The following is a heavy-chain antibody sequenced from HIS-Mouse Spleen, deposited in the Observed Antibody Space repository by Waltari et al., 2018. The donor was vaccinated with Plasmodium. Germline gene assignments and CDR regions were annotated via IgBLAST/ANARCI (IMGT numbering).Heavy chain of an antibody. CDR3: ARGLRGHYWYFDL. Sequence: QVQLQQWGAGLLKPSETLSLTCAVYGGSFSGYYWRWIRQPPGKGQEWIGEINHSGSTNYNPSRKSRVTISVDTSKNQFSLKLSSVTAADTAVYYCARGLRGHYWYFDLWGRGTLVTVSS. D-gene: IGHD3-10*01. J-gene: IGHJ2*01. CDR2: INHSGST. CDR1: GGSFSGYY. V-gene: IGHV4-34*01.